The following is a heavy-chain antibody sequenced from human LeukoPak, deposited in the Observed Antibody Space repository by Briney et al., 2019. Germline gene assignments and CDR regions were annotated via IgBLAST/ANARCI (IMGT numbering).Heavy chain of an antibody. D-gene: IGHD3-22*01. Sequence: QLGGSLRLSCAASGFTFHDYAMHWVRQAPGKGLEWVSGISWHSGSIGYADSVKGRFTISRDNAKNSLYLQMNSLRAEDTALYYCAKDTWDSSGYLSLWGQGTLVTVSS. CDR2: ISWHSGSI. CDR1: GFTFHDYA. J-gene: IGHJ4*02. CDR3: AKDTWDSSGYLSL. V-gene: IGHV3-9*01.